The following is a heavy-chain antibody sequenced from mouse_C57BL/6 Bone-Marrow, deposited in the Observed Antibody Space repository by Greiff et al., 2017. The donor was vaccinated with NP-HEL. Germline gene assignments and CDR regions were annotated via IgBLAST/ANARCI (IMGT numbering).Heavy chain of an antibody. CDR2: IYPGDGDT. J-gene: IGHJ1*03. D-gene: IGHD2-4*01. Sequence: VKLVESGPELVKPGASVKISCKASGYAFSSSWMNWVKQRPGKGLEWIGRIYPGDGDTNYNGKFKGKATLTADKSSSTAYMQLSSLTSEDSAVYFCARYDYGHWYFDVWGTGTTVTVSS. V-gene: IGHV1-82*01. CDR1: GYAFSSSW. CDR3: ARYDYGHWYFDV.